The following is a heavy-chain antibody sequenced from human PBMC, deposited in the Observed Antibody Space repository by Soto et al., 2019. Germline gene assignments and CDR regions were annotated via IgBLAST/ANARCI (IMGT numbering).Heavy chain of an antibody. D-gene: IGHD1-7*01. J-gene: IGHJ4*02. Sequence: EVQLVESGGGLVQPGRSLRLSCAGSGFTLSDYYIDWVRQAPGKGLEWVGRSRDKGHSYSTDYAASVKGRFTISRDASKNSLYLQINSLNTEDTALYYCTRSITGTPSFDYWGQGTMVTVSS. CDR3: TRSITGTPSFDY. CDR1: GFTLSDYY. V-gene: IGHV3-72*01. CDR2: SRDKGHSYST.